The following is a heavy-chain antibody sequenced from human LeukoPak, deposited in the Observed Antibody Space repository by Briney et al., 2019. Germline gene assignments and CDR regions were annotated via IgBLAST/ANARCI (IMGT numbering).Heavy chain of an antibody. Sequence: SETLSLTRTVSGGSISSYYWSWIRQPPGKGLEWIGYIYYSGSTNYNPSLKSRVTISVDTSKNQFSLKLSSVTAADTAVYYCARALNYYDSSGYEFWGQGTLVTVSS. D-gene: IGHD3-22*01. CDR1: GGSISSYY. V-gene: IGHV4-59*01. CDR3: ARALNYYDSSGYEF. J-gene: IGHJ4*02. CDR2: IYYSGST.